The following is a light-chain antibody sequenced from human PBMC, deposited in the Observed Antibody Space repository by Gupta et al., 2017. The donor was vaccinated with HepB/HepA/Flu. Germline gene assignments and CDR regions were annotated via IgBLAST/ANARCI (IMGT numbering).Light chain of an antibody. CDR1: QSVLYTSNKRNY. CDR2: WAS. V-gene: IGKV4-1*01. J-gene: IGKJ2*01. CDR3: QQDYETPYT. Sequence: DIVMTQSPDSLAVSLGERATINCKSSQSVLYTSNKRNYLGWYQLKPGHPPKQLIYWASSRESGVPDRFNGSGSGTDFTLTISSLQAEDVAVYYCQQDYETPYTFGQGTKVEI.